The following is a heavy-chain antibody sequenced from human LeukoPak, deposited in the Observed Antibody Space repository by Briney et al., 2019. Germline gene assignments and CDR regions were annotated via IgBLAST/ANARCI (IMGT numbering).Heavy chain of an antibody. CDR3: AKDRAVAGTDARYYFDY. D-gene: IGHD6-19*01. V-gene: IGHV3-33*06. J-gene: IGHJ4*02. Sequence: GGSLRLSCAASGFTFSKYGMHWVRQAPGKGLEWVAVIWFDEKNKYYADSVKGRFTISRDNSKNTLYLEMNSLRADDTAVYYCAKDRAVAGTDARYYFDYWGQGTLVTV. CDR1: GFTFSKYG. CDR2: IWFDEKNK.